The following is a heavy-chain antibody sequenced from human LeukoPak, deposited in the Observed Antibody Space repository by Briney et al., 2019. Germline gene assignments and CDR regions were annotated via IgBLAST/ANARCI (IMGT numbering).Heavy chain of an antibody. D-gene: IGHD3-9*01. Sequence: GGSLRLSCAASGFTFSSYAMSWVRQAPGKGLEWVPAISGSGGSTYYADSVKGRFTISRDNSKNTLYLQMNSLRAEDTAVYYCAKDLIGTYYDILTGYFTYGMDVWGQGTTVTVSS. CDR3: AKDLIGTYYDILTGYFTYGMDV. CDR2: ISGSGGST. J-gene: IGHJ6*02. V-gene: IGHV3-23*01. CDR1: GFTFSSYA.